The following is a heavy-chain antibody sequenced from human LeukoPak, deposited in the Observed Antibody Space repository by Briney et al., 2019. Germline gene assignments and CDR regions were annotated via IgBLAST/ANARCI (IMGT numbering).Heavy chain of an antibody. J-gene: IGHJ4*02. D-gene: IGHD6-13*01. CDR2: ISERSRTT. V-gene: IGHV3-48*01. CDR1: GFSFSTYS. Sequence: GGSLRLSCAASGFSFSTYSMNWVRQAPGKGLEWISYISERSRTTYYADSVKGRFTISRDNAKNSLYLQMNSLRAEDTAVYYCARGSWYSFDYWGQGTLVTVSS. CDR3: ARGSWYSFDY.